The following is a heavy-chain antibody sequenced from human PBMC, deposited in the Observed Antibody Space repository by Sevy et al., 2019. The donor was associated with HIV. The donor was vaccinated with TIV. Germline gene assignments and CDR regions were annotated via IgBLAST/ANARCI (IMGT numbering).Heavy chain of an antibody. CDR2: ISYEGSNE. CDR3: ARDWGTPPTAILYYFDF. J-gene: IGHJ4*02. D-gene: IGHD3-16*01. CDR1: TFTFGHYA. V-gene: IGHV3-30*04. Sequence: GGSLRLSCAASTFTFGHYAMHWVRQAPGKGLQWVAGISYEGSNEYYTDSVKGRFTISRDNSKNKLNLEMNNLRVKDTALYYCARDWGTPPTAILYYFDFWGQGIPVTVSS.